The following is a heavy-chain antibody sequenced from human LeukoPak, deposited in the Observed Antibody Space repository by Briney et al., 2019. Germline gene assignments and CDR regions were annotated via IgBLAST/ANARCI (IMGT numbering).Heavy chain of an antibody. CDR2: IYGDGST. V-gene: IGHV4-59*01. D-gene: IGHD6-13*01. Sequence: PSETLSLTCTVSGGSITSYYWTWIRQPPGKGLEWIGFIYGDGSTKYNPSLKSRVTMSVDTSKNQFSLKQSSVTAADTAVYYCARSEGIAAAVDYWGQGTLVTVSS. CDR1: GGSITSYY. J-gene: IGHJ4*02. CDR3: ARSEGIAAAVDY.